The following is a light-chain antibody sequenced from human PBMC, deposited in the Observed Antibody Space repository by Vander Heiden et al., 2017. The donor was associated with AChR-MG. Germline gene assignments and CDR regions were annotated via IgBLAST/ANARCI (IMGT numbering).Light chain of an antibody. J-gene: IGLJ3*02. V-gene: IGLV2-11*01. CDR2: DVN. CDR1: SSDVGRYNY. Sequence: QSALTQPRSVSGSPGQSVTISCTGTSSDVGRYNYVSWYRHHPGKAPKLLIYDVNKRPSGVPDRFSGSKSGNTASLTISGLQTEDGADYYCCSYTGTYTLVFGGGTKVTVL. CDR3: CSYTGTYTLV.